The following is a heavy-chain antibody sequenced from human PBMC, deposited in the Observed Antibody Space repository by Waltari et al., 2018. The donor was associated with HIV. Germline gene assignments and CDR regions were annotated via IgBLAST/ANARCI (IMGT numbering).Heavy chain of an antibody. D-gene: IGHD5-18*01. CDR3: ARVQTGVDTAMVNRYFDL. V-gene: IGHV4-39*01. Sequence: QLQLQESGPGLVKPSETLSLTCTVSGGSISSSSYYWGWIRQPPGKGLEWIGIIYYSGSTYHNPSLKSLVTISVDTSKNQFSWNLSFLTAADTAVYYCARVQTGVDTAMVNRYFDLWGLGTLVTVSS. J-gene: IGHJ2*01. CDR1: GGSISSSSYY. CDR2: IYYSGST.